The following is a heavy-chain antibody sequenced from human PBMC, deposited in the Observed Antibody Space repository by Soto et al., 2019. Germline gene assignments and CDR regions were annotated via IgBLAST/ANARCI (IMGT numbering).Heavy chain of an antibody. J-gene: IGHJ4*02. CDR1: GFTFSSDA. Sequence: PGGSLRLSCSVSGFTFSSDAMYWVRQAPGKGLQYVSAISSNGVSTYYADSVKGRFTISRDNSKNTLYLQMSSLRAEDTALYFCVKAAYCSSTSCYAGDYFDYWGQGTLVTVSS. V-gene: IGHV3-64D*06. CDR2: ISSNGVST. CDR3: VKAAYCSSTSCYAGDYFDY. D-gene: IGHD2-2*01.